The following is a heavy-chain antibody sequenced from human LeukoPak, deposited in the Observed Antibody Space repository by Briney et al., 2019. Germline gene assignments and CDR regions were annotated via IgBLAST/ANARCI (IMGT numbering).Heavy chain of an antibody. J-gene: IGHJ4*02. CDR2: IYYSGST. CDR3: ARVQRGGYEDY. D-gene: IGHD5-12*01. Sequence: SETLSLTCTVSGGSISSYYWSWIRQPPGKGLEWIGYIYYSGSTNYNPSLKSRVTISVDTSKNQFSLKLSSVTAADTAVYYCARVQRGGYEDYWGQGTLVTVSS. CDR1: GGSISSYY. V-gene: IGHV4-59*08.